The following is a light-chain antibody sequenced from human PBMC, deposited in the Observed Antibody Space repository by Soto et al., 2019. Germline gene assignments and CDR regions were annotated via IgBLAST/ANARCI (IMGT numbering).Light chain of an antibody. CDR2: DAS. Sequence: DLQMTQSPSTLPASVGDRVTITCRASQSISSWLAWYQQKPGKAPKLLIYDASTLESGVPSRFSGSGSGTEFTLTISSLQTDDFATYYCQQYNSYSSWTFGQGTKVDI. CDR3: QQYNSYSSWT. V-gene: IGKV1-5*01. CDR1: QSISSW. J-gene: IGKJ1*01.